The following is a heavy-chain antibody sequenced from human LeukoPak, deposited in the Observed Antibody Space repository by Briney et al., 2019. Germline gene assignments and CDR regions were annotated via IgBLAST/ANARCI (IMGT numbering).Heavy chain of an antibody. CDR2: MNPNSGNT. V-gene: IGHV1-8*01. CDR3: ARNIGGSTDFDY. D-gene: IGHD1-26*01. CDR1: GYTFTSYD. Sequence: ASVKVSCKASGYTFTSYDINWVRQATGQGLEWMGWMNPNSGNTGYAQKFQGRVTMTMNTSKTTAYMELSSLRSEDTAVYYCARNIGGSTDFDYWGQGTLVTVSS. J-gene: IGHJ4*02.